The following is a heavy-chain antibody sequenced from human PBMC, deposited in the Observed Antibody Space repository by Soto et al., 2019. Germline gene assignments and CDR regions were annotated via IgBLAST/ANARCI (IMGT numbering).Heavy chain of an antibody. CDR2: LSYDGSTK. D-gene: IGHD6-19*01. V-gene: IGHV3-30*18. CDR3: AKDLYASGWSFLDY. Sequence: QVQLVESGGGVVQPGRSLRLSCAASGFMFSSYGMHWVRQAPCKGLEWVALLSYDGSTKYYADSVKGRFTISRDNSKDTLYLQMNSLRAEDTAVYYCAKDLYASGWSFLDYWGQGTLVAVSS. J-gene: IGHJ4*02. CDR1: GFMFSSYG.